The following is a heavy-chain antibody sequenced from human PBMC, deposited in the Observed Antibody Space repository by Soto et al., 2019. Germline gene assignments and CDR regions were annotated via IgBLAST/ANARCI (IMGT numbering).Heavy chain of an antibody. J-gene: IGHJ6*02. D-gene: IGHD3-10*01. CDR3: ARDRLVTMVRGVMTLYYYYGMDV. CDR2: IYYSGST. Sequence: PSETLSLTCPVSGGSISSGGYYWSWIRQHPGKGLEWIGYIYYSGSTYYNPSLKSRVTISVDTSKNQFSLKLSSVTAADTAVYYCARDRLVTMVRGVMTLYYYYGMDVWGQGTTVTVSS. CDR1: GGSISSGGYY. V-gene: IGHV4-31*03.